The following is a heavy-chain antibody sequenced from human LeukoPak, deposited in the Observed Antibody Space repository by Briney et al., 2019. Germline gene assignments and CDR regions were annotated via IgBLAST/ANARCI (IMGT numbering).Heavy chain of an antibody. CDR1: GFTFSSYA. D-gene: IGHD3-3*01. Sequence: SWGSLRLSCAASGFTFSSYAMSWVRQAPGKGLEWVSAISGSGGSTYYADSVKGRFTISRDNSKNTLYLQMNSLRAEDTAVYYWAKRGGGSGYSSPTDYWGQGTLVTVSS. CDR2: ISGSGGST. CDR3: AKRGGGSGYSSPTDY. V-gene: IGHV3-23*01. J-gene: IGHJ4*02.